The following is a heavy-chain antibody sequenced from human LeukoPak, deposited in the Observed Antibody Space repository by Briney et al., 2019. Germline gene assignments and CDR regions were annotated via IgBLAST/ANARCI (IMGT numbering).Heavy chain of an antibody. V-gene: IGHV3-30*04. CDR2: ISYDGSNK. D-gene: IGHD3-3*01. J-gene: IGHJ4*02. CDR3: ARSSTYYDFLSGLN. CDR1: GFTFSSYA. Sequence: GGSLRLSCAASGFTFSSYAMHWVRQAPGKGLEWVAVISYDGSNKYYADSVKGRFTISRDNSKNTLYLQMNSLRAEDTAVYYCARSSTYYDFLSGLNWGQGTLVTVSS.